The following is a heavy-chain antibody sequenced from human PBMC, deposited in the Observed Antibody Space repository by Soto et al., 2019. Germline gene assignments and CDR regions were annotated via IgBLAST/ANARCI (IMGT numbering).Heavy chain of an antibody. CDR2: ISYDGSNK. J-gene: IGHJ4*02. Sequence: QVQLVESGGGVVQPGRSLRLSCAASGFTFSSYAMHWVRQAPGKGLEWVAVISYDGSNKYYADSVKGRFTISRDNSKNTLYLQMNSLRPEDTAVYYCARYDILTGYKDWGQGTLVTVSS. V-gene: IGHV3-30-3*01. CDR1: GFTFSSYA. CDR3: ARYDILTGYKD. D-gene: IGHD3-9*01.